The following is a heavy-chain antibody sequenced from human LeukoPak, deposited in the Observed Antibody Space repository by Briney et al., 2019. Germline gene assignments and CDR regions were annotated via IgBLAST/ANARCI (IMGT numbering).Heavy chain of an antibody. CDR2: ISAYNGNT. CDR1: GYTFTDYY. V-gene: IGHV1-18*04. Sequence: ASVKVSCKASGYTFTDYYMHWVRQAPGQGLEWMGWISAYNGNTNYAQKLQGRVTMTTDTSTSTAYMELRSLRSDDTAVYYCARSDYYYYYYYMDVWGKGTTVTVSS. J-gene: IGHJ6*03. D-gene: IGHD3-3*01. CDR3: ARSDYYYYYYYMDV.